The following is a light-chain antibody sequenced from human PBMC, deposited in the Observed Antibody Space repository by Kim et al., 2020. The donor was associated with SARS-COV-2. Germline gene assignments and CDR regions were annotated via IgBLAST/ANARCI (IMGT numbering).Light chain of an antibody. J-gene: IGKJ1*01. CDR3: QQHGDSLWT. V-gene: IGKV3-20*01. CDR1: QSVSSRY. CDR2: GAS. Sequence: SPGERATLSCRTRQSVSSRYLSWYQQKPGQAPRLLIYGASTRATGIPDRFSGSGSGTDFTLTISRLEPEDCAVYYCQQHGDSLWTFGPGTKVDIK.